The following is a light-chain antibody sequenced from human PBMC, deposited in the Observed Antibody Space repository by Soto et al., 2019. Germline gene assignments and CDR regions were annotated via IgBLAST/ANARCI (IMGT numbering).Light chain of an antibody. V-gene: IGKV3D-20*01. CDR1: QSVSSSY. CDR2: AAS. J-gene: IGKJ2*01. Sequence: EIVLTQSPATLSLAPGERATLSCGASQSVSSSYLDWYQQKPGLAPRLLIYAASSRATGIPDRFSGSGSGTDFTLAISRLEPEDFAVYYCQQYCSSPYTFGQGTKLEIK. CDR3: QQYCSSPYT.